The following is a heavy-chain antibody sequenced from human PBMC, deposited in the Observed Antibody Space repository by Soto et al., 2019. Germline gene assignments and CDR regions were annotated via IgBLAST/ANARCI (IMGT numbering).Heavy chain of an antibody. Sequence: EVQLVESGGGLVQPGGSLSLSCAASGFTFSSYSMNWVRQAPGKGLEWVSYISSSSSSIYYADSVKGRFTISRDNAKNALNLQMNSLRDEDTAVYYCASEGGGYSDRAFDVWGQGTMDTVSS. J-gene: IGHJ3*01. CDR1: GFTFSSYS. D-gene: IGHD5-18*01. CDR3: ASEGGGYSDRAFDV. V-gene: IGHV3-48*02. CDR2: ISSSSSSI.